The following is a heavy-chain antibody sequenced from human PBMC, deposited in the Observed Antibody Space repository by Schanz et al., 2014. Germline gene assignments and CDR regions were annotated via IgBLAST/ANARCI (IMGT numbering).Heavy chain of an antibody. J-gene: IGHJ6*02. CDR1: GASMDNYY. Sequence: QVQLQESGPGLVRPSETLSLTCTVSGASMDNYYWSWIRQPPGKGLEWIGYVYNNGRTSYNPSLKSRVAISVDTSKNQFSLKLTSMTAADTAVYYCARVVGGAEWLLYDDYYYNVDAWGQGTTVTVSS. CDR2: VYNNGRT. V-gene: IGHV4-59*01. CDR3: ARVVGGAEWLLYDDYYYNVDA. D-gene: IGHD3-3*01.